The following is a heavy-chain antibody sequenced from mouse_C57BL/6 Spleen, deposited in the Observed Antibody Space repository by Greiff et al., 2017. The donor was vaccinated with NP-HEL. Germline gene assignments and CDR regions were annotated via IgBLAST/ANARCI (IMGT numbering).Heavy chain of an antibody. V-gene: IGHV1-53*01. CDR3: ARFPLYDGYYAWFAY. CDR1: GYTFTSYW. J-gene: IGHJ3*01. D-gene: IGHD2-3*01. Sequence: QVQLQQPGTELVKPGASVKLSCKASGYTFTSYWMHWVKQRPGQGLEWIGNINPSNGGTNYNEKFKSKATLTVDKSSSTAYMQLSSLTSEDSAVYYCARFPLYDGYYAWFAYWGQGTLVTVSA. CDR2: INPSNGGT.